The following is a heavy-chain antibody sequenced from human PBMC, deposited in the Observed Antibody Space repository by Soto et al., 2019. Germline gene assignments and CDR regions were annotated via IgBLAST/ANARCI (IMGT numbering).Heavy chain of an antibody. CDR1: GGSLSSSSYY. CDR2: IYYSGST. D-gene: IGHD6-13*01. CDR3: SRPSGSNWYYFEY. J-gene: IGHJ4*02. Sequence: PSETLSLTCTVSGGSLSSSSYYWGWIRQPPGKGLEWIGTIYYSGSTYYNPSLTSRVTISVDTSKNQFSLKLSSVTAADTAVYYCSRPSGSNWYYFEYWGQGTLVTVSP. V-gene: IGHV4-39*01.